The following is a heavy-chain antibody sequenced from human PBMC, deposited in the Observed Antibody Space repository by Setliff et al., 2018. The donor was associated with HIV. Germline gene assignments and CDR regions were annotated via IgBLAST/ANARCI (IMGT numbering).Heavy chain of an antibody. Sequence: GASVKVSCKASSNTFINDVFNWVRQAPGQGLEWMGWISVYNGKGNYAQKFQDRISMTTDTSTSTVYMELRSLVSDDTAVYYCARRATTGDYHHFFDFWGQGTLVT. D-gene: IGHD4-17*01. V-gene: IGHV1-18*04. CDR1: SNTFINDV. CDR3: ARRATTGDYHHFFDF. CDR2: ISVYNGKG. J-gene: IGHJ4*02.